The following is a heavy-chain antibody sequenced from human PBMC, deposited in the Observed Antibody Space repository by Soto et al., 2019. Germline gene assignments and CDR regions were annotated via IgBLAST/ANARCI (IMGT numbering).Heavy chain of an antibody. J-gene: IGHJ4*02. D-gene: IGHD5-12*01. CDR2: IKQDGSEK. CDR1: RLTFIGSS. Sequence: VASLKLSCAPARLTFIGSSLRWVRQAPGKGLEWVANIKQDGSEKYYVDSVKGRSTISRDNAKNSLYLHMDSLRAEDTAVYYCARTQQRGYTGYHFDYWGQGT. CDR3: ARTQQRGYTGYHFDY. V-gene: IGHV3-7*01.